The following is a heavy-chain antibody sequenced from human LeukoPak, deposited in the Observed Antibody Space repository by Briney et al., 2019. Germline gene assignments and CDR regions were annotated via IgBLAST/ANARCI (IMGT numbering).Heavy chain of an antibody. V-gene: IGHV1-69*13. CDR2: IIPIFGTA. Sequence: SVRVSCKASGGTFSSYAISWVRQAPGQWLELMGGIIPIFGTANYAQKFQGRVTITADESTSTAYMELSSLRSEDTAVYYCARASSGWYVPFDYWGQGTLVTVSS. CDR1: GGTFSSYA. D-gene: IGHD6-19*01. CDR3: ARASSGWYVPFDY. J-gene: IGHJ4*02.